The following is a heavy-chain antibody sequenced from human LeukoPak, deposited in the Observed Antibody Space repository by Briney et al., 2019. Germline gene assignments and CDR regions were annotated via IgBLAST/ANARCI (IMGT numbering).Heavy chain of an antibody. V-gene: IGHV3-30*18. CDR2: ISYDGSNK. D-gene: IGHD1-26*01. CDR3: AKEEVGATTGDY. Sequence: GGSLRLSCAASGFTFSSCGMHWVRQAPGKGLEWVAVISYDGSNKYYADSVKGRFTISRDNSKNTLYLQMNSLRAEDTAVYYCAKEEVGATTGDYWGQGTLVTVSS. CDR1: GFTFSSCG. J-gene: IGHJ4*02.